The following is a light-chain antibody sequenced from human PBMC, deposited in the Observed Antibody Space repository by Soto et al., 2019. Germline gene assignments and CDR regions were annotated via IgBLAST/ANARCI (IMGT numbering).Light chain of an antibody. CDR1: QSVSSN. CDR2: GAS. J-gene: IGKJ1*01. V-gene: IGKV3-15*01. CDR3: QQYHNWPRT. Sequence: EIVMTQSPATLSVSPGERATLSCRASQSVSSNLAWYQQKPGQAPRLLVYGASTRATGCPARFSGSGSGTEFTLTISSLQSEDFAVYYCQQYHNWPRTFGQGTKVEIK.